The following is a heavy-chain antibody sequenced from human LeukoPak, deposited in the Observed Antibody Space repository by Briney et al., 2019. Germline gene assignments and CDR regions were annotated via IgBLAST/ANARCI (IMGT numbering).Heavy chain of an antibody. J-gene: IGHJ4*01. Sequence: GGSLRLSCAASGFTFSSNYMSWVRQAPGKGLEWVSIIYTGGSTYYTDSVKGRFTISRDNSKNTLYLQMNSLRVEDTAVYYCARGANLTPFDYWGHGTLVTVSS. V-gene: IGHV3-53*01. CDR2: IYTGGST. D-gene: IGHD1-26*01. CDR3: ARGANLTPFDY. CDR1: GFTFSSNY.